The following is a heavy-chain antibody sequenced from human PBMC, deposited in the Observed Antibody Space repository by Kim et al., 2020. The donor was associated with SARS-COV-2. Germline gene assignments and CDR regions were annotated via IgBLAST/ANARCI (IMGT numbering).Heavy chain of an antibody. J-gene: IGHJ4*02. D-gene: IGHD2-15*01. CDR2: ISSSSSYI. Sequence: GGSLRLSCAASGFTFSSYSMNWVRQAPGKGLEWVSSISSSSSYIYYADSVKGRFTISRDNAKYSLYLQMNSLRAEDTAVYYCARGLSYYCSGGSCYYPFDYWGQGTLVTVSS. CDR3: ARGLSYYCSGGSCYYPFDY. CDR1: GFTFSSYS. V-gene: IGHV3-21*01.